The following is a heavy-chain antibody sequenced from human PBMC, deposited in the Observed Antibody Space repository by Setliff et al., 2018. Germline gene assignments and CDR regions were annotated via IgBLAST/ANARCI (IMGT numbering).Heavy chain of an antibody. CDR3: VSHDSGYGPFDT. CDR2: VYYSGVD. Sequence: KPSETLSLTCTVSGGSINTDRFFWGWVRQSPGKGLEWLASVYYSGVDFYNPSHKSRVTISVDTSKSQFSLKLNSVTATDTAVYYCVSHDSGYGPFDTWGQGNQVTVSS. V-gene: IGHV4-39*01. D-gene: IGHD5-12*01. J-gene: IGHJ5*02. CDR1: GGSINTDRFF.